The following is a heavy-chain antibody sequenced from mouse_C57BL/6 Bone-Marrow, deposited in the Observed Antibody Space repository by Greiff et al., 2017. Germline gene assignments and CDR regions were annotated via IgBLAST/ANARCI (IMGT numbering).Heavy chain of an antibody. V-gene: IGHV1-55*01. CDR3: ASGHDGSSAWFDD. Sequence: QVQLQQSGAELVKPGASVKMSCKASGYTFTSYWITWVKQRPGQGLEWIGDIYPGSGSTNYNEKFKSKATLTVATSSSTAYMQLSSLTSEDSAVYYCASGHDGSSAWFDDWGQGTMVTVSA. CDR1: GYTFTSYW. J-gene: IGHJ3*01. CDR2: IYPGSGST. D-gene: IGHD1-1*01.